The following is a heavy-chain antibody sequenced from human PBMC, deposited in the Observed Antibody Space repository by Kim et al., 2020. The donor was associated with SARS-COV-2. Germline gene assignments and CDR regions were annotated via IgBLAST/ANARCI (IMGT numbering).Heavy chain of an antibody. CDR3: ARGRGFGEYYFDY. D-gene: IGHD3-10*01. CDR1: GGSFSGYY. CDR2: INHSGST. Sequence: SETLSLTCAVYGGSFSGYYWSWIRQPPGKGLEWIGEINHSGSTNYNPSLKSRVTISVDTSKNQFSLKLSSVTAADTAVYYCARGRGFGEYYFDYWGQGSL. J-gene: IGHJ4*02. V-gene: IGHV4-34*01.